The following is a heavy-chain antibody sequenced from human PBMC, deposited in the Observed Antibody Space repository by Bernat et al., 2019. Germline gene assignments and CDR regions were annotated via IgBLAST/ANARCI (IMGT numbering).Heavy chain of an antibody. CDR2: ISYDGSNK. Sequence: VQLVESGGGVVQPGRSLRLSCAASGFTFSSYAMHWVRQAPGKGLEWVAVISYDGSNKYYADSVKGRFTISRDNSKNTLYLQMNSLRAEDTAVYYCARGVPYGSPEFPTAVAVARPPNTLDYWGQGTLVTVSS. CDR1: GFTFSSYA. J-gene: IGHJ4*02. V-gene: IGHV3-30-3*01. CDR3: ARGVPYGSPEFPTAVAVARPPNTLDY. D-gene: IGHD6-19*01.